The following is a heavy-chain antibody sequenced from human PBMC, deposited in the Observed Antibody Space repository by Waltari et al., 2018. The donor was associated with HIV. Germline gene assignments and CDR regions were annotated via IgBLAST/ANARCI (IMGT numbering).Heavy chain of an antibody. CDR1: GFIFTVFA. CDR3: VKDSGRAADFFDL. Sequence: QLLESGGGWVEPGGSLTLYREASGFIFTVFAMDWVRQAPGKGLEWVSDIRGGGETFYADSVKGRFTISRENSKNTLYLQMNSLRADDAAVYYCVKDSGRAADFFDLWGQGTMVTVSS. CDR2: IRGGGET. D-gene: IGHD3-10*01. J-gene: IGHJ3*01. V-gene: IGHV3-23*01.